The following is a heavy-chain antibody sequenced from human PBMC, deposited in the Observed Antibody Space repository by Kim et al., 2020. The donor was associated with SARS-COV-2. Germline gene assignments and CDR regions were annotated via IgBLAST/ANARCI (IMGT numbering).Heavy chain of an antibody. V-gene: IGHV3-20*03. D-gene: IGHD3-9*01. CDR3: ARGPDILTGPIDL. Sequence: GYADSVKGRFIISRDNAKNFLYLQMNSLRAEDTAFYYCARGPDILTGPIDLRGQGTLVTVSS. J-gene: IGHJ5*02.